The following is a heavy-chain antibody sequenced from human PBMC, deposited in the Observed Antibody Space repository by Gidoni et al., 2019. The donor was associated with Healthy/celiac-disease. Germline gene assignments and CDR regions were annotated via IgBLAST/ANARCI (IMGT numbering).Heavy chain of an antibody. D-gene: IGHD6-13*01. J-gene: IGHJ4*02. V-gene: IGHV1-2*02. Sequence: QVQLVQSGAEVKKPGASVKVSCKASGYTFTGYYMHWVRQAPGQGLEWMGWINPNSGGTNYAQKFQGRVTMTRDTSISTAYMELSRLRSDDTAVYYCARDETHSSSWYNGFDYWGQGTLVTVSS. CDR2: INPNSGGT. CDR3: ARDETHSSSWYNGFDY. CDR1: GYTFTGYY.